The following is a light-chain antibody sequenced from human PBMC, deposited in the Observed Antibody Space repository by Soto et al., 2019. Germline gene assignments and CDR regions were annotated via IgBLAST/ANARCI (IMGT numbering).Light chain of an antibody. CDR2: DAS. J-gene: IGKJ1*01. V-gene: IGKV1D-13*01. CDR1: QGISSA. CDR3: QQYDKWPPYT. Sequence: SQLTQSPSSLSASVGDRVTITCRSSQGISSALAWYQQKPGKAPKLLIYDASNLESGVPSRFSGSGSGTEFTLTISGLQSEDFAVYYCQQYDKWPPYTFGQGTKVDIK.